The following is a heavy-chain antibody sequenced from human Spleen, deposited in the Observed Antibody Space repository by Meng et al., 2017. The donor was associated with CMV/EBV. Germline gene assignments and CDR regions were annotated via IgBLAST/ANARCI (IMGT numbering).Heavy chain of an antibody. CDR1: RFTFSSYA. CDR3: AKGPTDFWSGYYIVS. J-gene: IGHJ5*02. Sequence: GGSLRLSCTASRFTFSSYAMSWVRQAPGQGLQWVSTISGGGYRIYYADSVKGRFTVSRDNSKNTLYLQMNSLRAEDTAVYYCAKGPTDFWSGYYIVSWGQGTLVTVSS. V-gene: IGHV3-23*01. CDR2: ISGGGYRI. D-gene: IGHD3-3*01.